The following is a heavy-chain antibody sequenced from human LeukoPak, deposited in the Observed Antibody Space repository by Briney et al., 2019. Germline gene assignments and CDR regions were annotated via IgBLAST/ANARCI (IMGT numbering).Heavy chain of an antibody. CDR2: INHSGST. Sequence: SETLSLTCAVYGGSFSGYYWSWIRQPPGKGLEWIGEINHSGSTNHNPSLKSRVTISVDTSKNQFSLKLSSVTAADTAVYYCARAVAGTSPFDYWGQGTLVTVSS. D-gene: IGHD6-19*01. J-gene: IGHJ4*02. CDR1: GGSFSGYY. V-gene: IGHV4-34*01. CDR3: ARAVAGTSPFDY.